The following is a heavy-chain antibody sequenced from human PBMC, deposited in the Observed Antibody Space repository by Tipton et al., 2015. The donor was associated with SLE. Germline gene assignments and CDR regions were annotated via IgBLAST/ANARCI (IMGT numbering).Heavy chain of an antibody. Sequence: TLSLTCTVSGGSISSSSYYWGWIRQPPGKGLEWIGSIYYSGSTYYNPSLKSRVTISVDTSKNQISLKLSSVTAADTAVYYCARGGYGDYSVLPAFDIWGQGTMVTVSS. CDR3: ARGGYGDYSVLPAFDI. CDR2: IYYSGST. V-gene: IGHV4-39*07. J-gene: IGHJ3*02. CDR1: GGSISSSSYY. D-gene: IGHD4-17*01.